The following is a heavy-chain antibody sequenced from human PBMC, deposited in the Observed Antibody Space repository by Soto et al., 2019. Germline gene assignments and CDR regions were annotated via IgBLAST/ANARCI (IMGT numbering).Heavy chain of an antibody. Sequence: SETLSLTCAVYGGSFSGYYWSWIRQPPGKGLEWIGEINHSGSTNYNPSLKSRVTISVDTSKNQFSLKLSSVTAADTAVYYCARGLGLRYFDWLPRHNYFDHWGQGTLVTVSS. D-gene: IGHD3-9*01. CDR2: INHSGST. CDR1: GGSFSGYY. J-gene: IGHJ4*02. V-gene: IGHV4-34*01. CDR3: ARGLGLRYFDWLPRHNYFDH.